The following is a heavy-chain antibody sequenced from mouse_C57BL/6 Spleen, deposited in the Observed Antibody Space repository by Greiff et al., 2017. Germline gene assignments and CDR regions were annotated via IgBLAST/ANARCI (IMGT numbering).Heavy chain of an antibody. D-gene: IGHD1-1*01. CDR3: AKHQSSSQEAFDV. J-gene: IGHJ1*03. CDR1: GFTFSSYA. Sequence: EVKLVESGGDLVKPGGSLKLSCAASGFTFSSYAMSWVRQTPDKRLEWVATISSGGSYTYYPDSVKGRFTISRDNAKNTLYMQMSSLKSEDTEVYYSAKHQSSSQEAFDVWGTGTSVTVSS. CDR2: ISSGGSYT. V-gene: IGHV5-6*01.